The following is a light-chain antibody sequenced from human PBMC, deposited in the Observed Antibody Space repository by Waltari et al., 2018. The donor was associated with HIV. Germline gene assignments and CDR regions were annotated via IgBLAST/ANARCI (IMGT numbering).Light chain of an antibody. CDR1: QSVSSN. CDR3: QQYNSWPRT. V-gene: IGKV3-15*01. CDR2: GAS. Sequence: EIVMKQSPATLSVSPGARATLSCRASQSVSSNLAWYQQKPGQAPRLLIYGASTRATGIPARFSGSGSGTEFTLTISSLQSEDFALYYCQQYNSWPRTFGQGTKVEIK. J-gene: IGKJ1*01.